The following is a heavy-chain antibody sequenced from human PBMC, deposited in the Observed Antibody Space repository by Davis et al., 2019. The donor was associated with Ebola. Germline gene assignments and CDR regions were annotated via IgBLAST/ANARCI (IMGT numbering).Heavy chain of an antibody. Sequence: GSLRLSCTVSDASLTTSSFYWSWIRQSPGKGLEWIGGMYYSGSTYYSPSLKSRLTMSVDASRSQFSLKLNSLTAADTAVYYCATRGTTVTTRSIDYWGQGTLVTVSS. J-gene: IGHJ4*02. V-gene: IGHV4-39*01. CDR3: ATRGTTVTTRSIDY. CDR2: MYYSGST. D-gene: IGHD4-17*01. CDR1: DASLTTSSFY.